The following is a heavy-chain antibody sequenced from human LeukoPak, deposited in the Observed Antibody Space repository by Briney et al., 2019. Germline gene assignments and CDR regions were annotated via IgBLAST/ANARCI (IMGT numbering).Heavy chain of an antibody. J-gene: IGHJ5*02. D-gene: IGHD3-9*01. CDR1: GGSISSSNW. CDR3: ARDHPHLTLTGYSDWFDP. CDR2: IYHSGST. V-gene: IGHV4-4*02. Sequence: SGTLSLTCAVSGGSISSSNWWSWVRQPPGKGLEWIGEIYHSGSTNYNPSLKSRVTISVDKSKNQFSLKLSSVTAADTAVYYCARDHPHLTLTGYSDWFDPWGQGTLVTVSS.